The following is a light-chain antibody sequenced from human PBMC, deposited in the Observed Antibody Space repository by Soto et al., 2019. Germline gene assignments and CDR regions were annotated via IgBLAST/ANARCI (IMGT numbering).Light chain of an antibody. V-gene: IGKV1-12*01. CDR1: QAIGYW. CDR2: PAS. J-gene: IGKJ4*01. Sequence: DIQMTQSPSPVSASVGDRVTITCRASQAIGYWLAWYQQKPGQAPKLLIYPASNLQSGVPSRFSGSGSGTDFTLTISSLQSEDFAIYYCQQENSFPLTFGGGTKVEIK. CDR3: QQENSFPLT.